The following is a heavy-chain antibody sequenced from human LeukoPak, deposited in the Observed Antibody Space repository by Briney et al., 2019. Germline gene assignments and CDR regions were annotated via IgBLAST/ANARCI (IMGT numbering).Heavy chain of an antibody. J-gene: IGHJ5*02. CDR2: ISAYNGNT. V-gene: IGHV1-18*01. Sequence: GASVKVSCKASGYTFTSYGISWVRQAPGQGLEWMGWISAYNGNTNYAQKFQGRVTMTRDTSISTAYMELSRLRSDDTAVYYCARVSGWHNWFDPWGQGTLVTVSS. CDR3: ARVSGWHNWFDP. D-gene: IGHD6-19*01. CDR1: GYTFTSYG.